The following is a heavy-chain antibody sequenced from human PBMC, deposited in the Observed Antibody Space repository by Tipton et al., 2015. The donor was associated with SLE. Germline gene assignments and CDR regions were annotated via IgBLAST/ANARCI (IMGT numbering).Heavy chain of an antibody. V-gene: IGHV4-61*02. J-gene: IGHJ2*01. D-gene: IGHD1-1*01. Sequence: TLSLTCTVSGGSITSGSYYWSWIRQPAGKGLEGIGRVYATGSTYSNPSLKSRVTMSLDTSKNQVSLKLSSVTAADTALYYCARVQRLPRSFDLWGRGTLVTVSS. CDR3: ARVQRLPRSFDL. CDR2: VYATGST. CDR1: GGSITSGSYY.